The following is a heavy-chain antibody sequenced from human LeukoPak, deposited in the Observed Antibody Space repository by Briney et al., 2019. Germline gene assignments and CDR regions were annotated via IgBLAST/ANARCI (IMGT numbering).Heavy chain of an antibody. CDR3: ARGGRGVPVARRFDPGNWFDL. J-gene: IGHJ5*02. V-gene: IGHV4-34*01. CDR1: GGSLSAFS. Sequence: PSETLSLTCAVSGGSLSAFSWTWIRQPPGKGRECIGEINHRGSINYNPSFKRGVTMSVDTSKNQFSLRLSSVTAADTAVYYCARGGRGVPVARRFDPGNWFDLWGQGTLITVSS. D-gene: IGHD2-2*01. CDR2: INHRGSI.